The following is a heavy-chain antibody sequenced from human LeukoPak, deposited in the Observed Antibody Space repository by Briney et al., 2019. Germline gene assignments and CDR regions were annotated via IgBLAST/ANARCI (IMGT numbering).Heavy chain of an antibody. CDR2: ISYDGSNK. CDR1: GFTFSSYA. J-gene: IGHJ4*02. CDR3: ARDRYSLDY. V-gene: IGHV3-30*04. Sequence: PGRSLRLSCAASGFTFSSYAMHWVRQAPGKGLEWVAVISYDGSNKYYADSGKGRFTISRDNSKNTLYLQMNSLRAEDTAVYYCARDRYSLDYWGQGTLVTVSS. D-gene: IGHD5-18*01.